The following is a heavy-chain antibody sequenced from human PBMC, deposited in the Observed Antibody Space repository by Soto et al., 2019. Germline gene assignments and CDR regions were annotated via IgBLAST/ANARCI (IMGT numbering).Heavy chain of an antibody. Sequence: EVQLVESGGGVLRPGGSLRLSCAASGFTFDDYGMSWARQAPGKGLEWVSGVNWNGGSTGYADSVKGRFTISRDNAKNSLYLQMNSLRAEDTAFHYCVRGARLNFDYWGQGTLVTVSS. V-gene: IGHV3-20*04. CDR2: VNWNGGST. J-gene: IGHJ4*02. CDR3: VRGARLNFDY. CDR1: GFTFDDYG.